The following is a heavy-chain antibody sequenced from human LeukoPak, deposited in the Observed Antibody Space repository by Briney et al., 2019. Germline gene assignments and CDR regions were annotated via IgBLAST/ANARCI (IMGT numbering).Heavy chain of an antibody. Sequence: PGGSLRLSCAASGFTFSDYYMSWIRQAPGKGLEWVSYISGGGSTIYYADSVKGRFTISRDNAKNSLYLQMNSLRAEDTAVYYCARGLRGFDWLLSHFDYWGQGTLVTVSS. CDR3: ARGLRGFDWLLSHFDY. V-gene: IGHV3-11*01. J-gene: IGHJ4*02. CDR2: ISGGGSTI. CDR1: GFTFSDYY. D-gene: IGHD3-9*01.